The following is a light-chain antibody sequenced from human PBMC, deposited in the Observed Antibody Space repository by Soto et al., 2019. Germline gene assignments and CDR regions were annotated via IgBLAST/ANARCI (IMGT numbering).Light chain of an antibody. Sequence: EIVLTQSPGTLSLSPGERATLSCRASQSVNNRYLAWYQQIPGQAPRLVIFGASSRATGIPDRFSGSGSGTEFTLTIRRLEPEDFAVYYCQQHGRSPGVTFGGGTKVEIK. CDR2: GAS. J-gene: IGKJ4*01. CDR3: QQHGRSPGVT. V-gene: IGKV3-20*01. CDR1: QSVNNRY.